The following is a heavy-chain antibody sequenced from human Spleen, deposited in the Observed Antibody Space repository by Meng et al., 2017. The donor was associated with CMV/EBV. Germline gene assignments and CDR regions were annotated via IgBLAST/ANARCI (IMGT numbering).Heavy chain of an antibody. J-gene: IGHJ6*02. CDR1: RFTFRNAW. CDR2: IKSKTDGGTT. V-gene: IGHV3-15*01. Sequence: GGSLRLSCAASRFTFRNAWLTWVRQAPGKGLEWVGRIKSKTDGGTTDYAAPVKGRFTISRDDSKNTLYLQMNSLKTEDTAVYYCTTGSYCTNGVCYSYYGMDVWGQGTTVTVSS. D-gene: IGHD2-8*01. CDR3: TTGSYCTNGVCYSYYGMDV.